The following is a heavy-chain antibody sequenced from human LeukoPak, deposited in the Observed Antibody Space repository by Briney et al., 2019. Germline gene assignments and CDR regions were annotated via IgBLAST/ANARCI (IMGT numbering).Heavy chain of an antibody. CDR2: IYSGGST. Sequence: GGSLRLSCAASGFTVGSNYMSWVRQAPGKGLEWVSVIYSGGSTYYADSVKGRFTISRDNSKNTLYLQMNSLRAEDTAVYYCARDGTTTVTTGRYYYGMDVWGQGTTVTVSS. D-gene: IGHD4-17*01. V-gene: IGHV3-66*01. J-gene: IGHJ6*02. CDR1: GFTVGSNY. CDR3: ARDGTTTVTTGRYYYGMDV.